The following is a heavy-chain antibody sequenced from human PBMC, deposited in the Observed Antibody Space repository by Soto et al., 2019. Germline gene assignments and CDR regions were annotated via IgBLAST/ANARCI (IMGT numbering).Heavy chain of an antibody. D-gene: IGHD2-21*01. CDR2: ISPDGSNR. CDR1: GFTFSPYW. J-gene: IGHJ4*01. V-gene: IGHV3-74*01. Sequence: PGGSLRLSCAASGFTFSPYWMNWVRQTLGKGLVWVSRISPDGSNRGYADSVEGRFTVSRDNAKNTLYLQMHRRRAEDTAKYYSASWGHIVPVWTPGLDHWGDGTREPDSS. CDR3: ASWGHIVPVWTPGLDH.